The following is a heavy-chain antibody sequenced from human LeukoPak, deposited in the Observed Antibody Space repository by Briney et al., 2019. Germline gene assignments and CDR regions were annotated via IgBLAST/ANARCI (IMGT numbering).Heavy chain of an antibody. Sequence: GASVKVSCKASGYTFTSYYMHWVRQAPGQGLEWMGIINPSGGSTSYAQKFQGRVTTTADESTSTAYMELSSLRSEDTAVYYCASNYDFWSGQTSNWFDPWGQGTLVTVSS. J-gene: IGHJ5*02. CDR1: GYTFTSYY. D-gene: IGHD3-3*01. CDR3: ASNYDFWSGQTSNWFDP. CDR2: INPSGGST. V-gene: IGHV1-46*01.